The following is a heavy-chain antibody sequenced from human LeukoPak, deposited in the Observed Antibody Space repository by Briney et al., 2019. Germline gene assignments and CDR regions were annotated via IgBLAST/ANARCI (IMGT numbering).Heavy chain of an antibody. CDR2: INHSGST. Sequence: SETLSLTCAVYGGSFSGYYWSWIRQPPGKGLEWIGEINHSGSTNYNPSLKSRVTISVDTSKNQFSLKLSSVTAADTAVYYCARVKMTWIQLQAYYYGMDVWGQGTTVTVSS. J-gene: IGHJ6*02. CDR1: GGSFSGYY. D-gene: IGHD5-18*01. CDR3: ARVKMTWIQLQAYYYGMDV. V-gene: IGHV4-34*01.